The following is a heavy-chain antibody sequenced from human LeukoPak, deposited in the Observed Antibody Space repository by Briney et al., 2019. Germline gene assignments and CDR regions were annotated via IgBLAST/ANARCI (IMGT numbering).Heavy chain of an antibody. CDR2: IYPGDSDT. J-gene: IGHJ4*02. V-gene: IGHV5-51*01. CDR1: GYSFTSYW. CDR3: ARHVTYYYDSSEYYFDY. Sequence: GESLKISCKGSGYSFTSYWIGWVRQMPGKGLEWMGIIYPGDSDTRYSPSFQGQVTISADKSISTAYLQWSSLKASDTAMYYCARHVTYYYDSSEYYFDYWGQGTLVTVSS. D-gene: IGHD3-22*01.